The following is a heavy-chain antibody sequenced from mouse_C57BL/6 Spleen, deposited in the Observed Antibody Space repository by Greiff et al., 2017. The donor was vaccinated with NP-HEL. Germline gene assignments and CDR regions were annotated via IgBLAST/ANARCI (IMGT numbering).Heavy chain of an antibody. CDR2: INPSNGGT. D-gene: IGHD1-1*01. CDR3: ARRGPPYYYGSSPLYFDY. J-gene: IGHJ2*01. V-gene: IGHV1-53*01. Sequence: QVQLQQPGTELVKPGASVKLSCKASGYTFTSYWMHWVKQRPGQGLEWIGNINPSNGGTNYNEKFKSKATLTVDKSSSTAYMQLSSLTSEDSAVYYCARRGPPYYYGSSPLYFDYWGQGTTLTVSS. CDR1: GYTFTSYW.